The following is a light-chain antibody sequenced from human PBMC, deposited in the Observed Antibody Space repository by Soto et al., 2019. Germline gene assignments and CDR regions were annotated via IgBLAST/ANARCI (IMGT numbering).Light chain of an antibody. Sequence: QSALTQPASVSGSPGQSITISCTGTSSDVGGYKHVSWYQHHPGKAPKLMIYEVSNRPSGVSDRLSGSKSGYSASLTISGLQADDEADYYCNSQSSNGIRVFGTGTKLTVL. CDR3: NSQSSNGIRV. CDR2: EVS. CDR1: SSDVGGYKH. J-gene: IGLJ1*01. V-gene: IGLV2-14*01.